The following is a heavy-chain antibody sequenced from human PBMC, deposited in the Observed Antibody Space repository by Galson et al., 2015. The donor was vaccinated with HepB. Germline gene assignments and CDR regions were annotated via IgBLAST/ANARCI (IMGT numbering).Heavy chain of an antibody. D-gene: IGHD6-19*01. CDR3: AKCGVLSSGWCNYVDP. Sequence: SLRLSCAASGFTFSSYGMIWVRQAPGKGLEWVSAVMSGSGGAFYADSVKGRFTISRDNSKNTLSLQMNSLGAEDTAVYYCAKCGVLSSGWCNYVDPWGQGTLVTVSS. CDR1: GFTFSSYG. CDR2: VMSGSGGA. J-gene: IGHJ5*02. V-gene: IGHV3-23*01.